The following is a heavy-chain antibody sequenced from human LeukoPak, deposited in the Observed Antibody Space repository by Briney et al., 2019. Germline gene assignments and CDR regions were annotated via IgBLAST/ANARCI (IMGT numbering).Heavy chain of an antibody. J-gene: IGHJ6*03. D-gene: IGHD4-11*01. CDR2: IHHSGST. V-gene: IGHV4-38-2*02. Sequence: PSQTLSLTCTVSGYSISSGYYWGWIRQPPGKGLEWIGSIHHSGSTYYNPSLKSRVTISVDTSKNQFSLQLNFVTAADTAVYYCARASVTYYYYYYMDVWGKGTTVTVSS. CDR1: GYSISSGYY. CDR3: ARASVTYYYYYYMDV.